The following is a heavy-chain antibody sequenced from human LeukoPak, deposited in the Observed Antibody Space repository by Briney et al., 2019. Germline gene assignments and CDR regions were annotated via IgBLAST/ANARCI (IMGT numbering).Heavy chain of an antibody. Sequence: GGSLRLSCAASGFAFNKYWMHWVRQAPGKGLVWVSRINGDGSTTSYADSVKGGFTIFRDNAKNTLYLRMSSLRAEDTAVYYCATGNYYDSRGYYTFGHWGQGTLVTVSS. CDR3: ATGNYYDSRGYYTFGH. CDR2: INGDGSTT. V-gene: IGHV3-74*01. J-gene: IGHJ4*02. CDR1: GFAFNKYW. D-gene: IGHD3-22*01.